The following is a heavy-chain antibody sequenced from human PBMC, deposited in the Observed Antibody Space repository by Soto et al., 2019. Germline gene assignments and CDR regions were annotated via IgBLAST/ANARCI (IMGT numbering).Heavy chain of an antibody. CDR1: GLSFSNTW. D-gene: IGHD1-7*01. J-gene: IGHJ3*02. CDR3: AKTINWNYHPFDM. V-gene: IGHV3-74*03. CDR2: INSDGSST. Sequence: PGWSLRLSCAASGLSFSNTWMHWVRQAPGKGLVWVSHINSDGSSTTYADSVKGRFTISRDNAKNTVYLQMNSLRADDTALYHCAKTINWNYHPFDMWGQGTTVTVSS.